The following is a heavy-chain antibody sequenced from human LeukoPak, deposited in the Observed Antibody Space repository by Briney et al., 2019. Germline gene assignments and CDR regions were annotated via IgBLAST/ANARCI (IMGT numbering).Heavy chain of an antibody. CDR1: GYTFTSYY. CDR2: INPSGGST. D-gene: IGHD2-2*01. V-gene: IGHV1-46*01. Sequence: VASVKVSCTASGYTFTSYYMHWVRQAPGQGLEWMGIINPSGGSTTYAQKFQGRVTMTRDTSIITAYMELSRLRSDDTAVYYCARGLRVSPAFDYWGQGTLVTVSS. CDR3: ARGLRVSPAFDY. J-gene: IGHJ4*02.